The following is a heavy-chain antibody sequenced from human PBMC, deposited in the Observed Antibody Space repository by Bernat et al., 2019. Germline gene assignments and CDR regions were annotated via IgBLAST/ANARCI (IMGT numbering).Heavy chain of an antibody. D-gene: IGHD5-18*01. CDR2: IYYSGST. CDR1: GGSISSSSYY. CDR3: ARQSGGYSYGLGYYFDY. J-gene: IGHJ4*02. Sequence: QLQLQESGPGLVKPSETLSLTCTVSGGSISSSSYYWGWIRQPPGKGLEWIGSIYYSGSTYYNPSLKSRVTISVDTSKNQFSLKLSSVTAADTAVYYCARQSGGYSYGLGYYFDYWGQGTLVTVSS. V-gene: IGHV4-39*01.